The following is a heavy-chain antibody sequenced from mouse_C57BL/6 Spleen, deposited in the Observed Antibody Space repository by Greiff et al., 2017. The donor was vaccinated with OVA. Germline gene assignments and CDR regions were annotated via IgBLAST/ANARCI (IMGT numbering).Heavy chain of an antibody. V-gene: IGHV5-17*01. J-gene: IGHJ4*01. CDR3: ARNDYYYAMDY. CDR2: ISSGSSTI. CDR1: GFTFSDYG. Sequence: EVQRVESGGGLVKPGGSLKLSCAASGFTFSDYGMHWVRQAPEKGLEWVAYISSGSSTIYYADTVKGRFTISRDNAKNTLFLQMTSLRSEDTAMYYCARNDYYYAMDYWGQGTSVTVSS.